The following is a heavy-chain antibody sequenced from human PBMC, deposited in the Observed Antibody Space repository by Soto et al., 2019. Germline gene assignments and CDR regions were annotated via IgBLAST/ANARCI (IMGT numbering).Heavy chain of an antibody. J-gene: IGHJ6*01. Sequence: PSETLSLTCTVSGGSISTYYWSWIRQPPGKGLERIGYIYYSGSTSYNPSLKSRVTISVDTSKNQFSLKLRSVTAADTAVYYCASDRRCGGDQRDGMSVRAQGTSDPVSS. CDR2: IYYSGST. CDR1: GGSISTYY. D-gene: IGHD2-21*02. V-gene: IGHV4-59*01. CDR3: ASDRRCGGDQRDGMSV.